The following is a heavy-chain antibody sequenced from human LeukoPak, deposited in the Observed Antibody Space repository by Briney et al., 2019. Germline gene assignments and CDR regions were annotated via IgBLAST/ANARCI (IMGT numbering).Heavy chain of an antibody. CDR1: GFTFSNYG. J-gene: IGHJ4*02. D-gene: IGHD6-13*01. CDR2: IRFDGTYK. Sequence: GGSLRLSCAASGFTFSNYGIHWVRQAPGKGLEWVTFIRFDGTYKYYADSVKGRFTISRDNSKNTLHLQMNSLRAEDTAVYYCAKSGGGIAAALHWGQGTLVTVSS. CDR3: AKSGGGIAAALH. V-gene: IGHV3-30*02.